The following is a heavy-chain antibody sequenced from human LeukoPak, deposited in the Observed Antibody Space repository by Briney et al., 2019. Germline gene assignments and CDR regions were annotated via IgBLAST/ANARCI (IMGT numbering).Heavy chain of an antibody. Sequence: PGGSLRLSCAASGFTFSSYAMSWVRQAPGKGLEWVSAISGSGGSTYYADSVKGRFTISRDNAKNSLYLQMNSLRAEDTAVYYCDGGYGDDAFDIWGQGTMVTVSS. CDR3: DGGYGDDAFDI. J-gene: IGHJ3*02. CDR1: GFTFSSYA. D-gene: IGHD5-12*01. CDR2: ISGSGGST. V-gene: IGHV3-23*01.